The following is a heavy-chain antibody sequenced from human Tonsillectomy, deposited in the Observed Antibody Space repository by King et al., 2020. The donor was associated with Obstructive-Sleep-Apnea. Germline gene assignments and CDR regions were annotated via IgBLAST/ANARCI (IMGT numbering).Heavy chain of an antibody. CDR2: INHSGTT. CDR1: GGSFSDYY. Sequence: VQLQQWGAGLLKPSETLSLTCAVFGGSFSDYYWSWFRQPPGKGLEWIGEINHSGTTNYNPSLKSRVTISVDTSKNQFSLKLNSVTAADTAVYYCARGSGAAAVNWFDPWGQGTLVTVSS. V-gene: IGHV4-34*01. J-gene: IGHJ5*02. CDR3: ARGSGAAAVNWFDP. D-gene: IGHD6-13*01.